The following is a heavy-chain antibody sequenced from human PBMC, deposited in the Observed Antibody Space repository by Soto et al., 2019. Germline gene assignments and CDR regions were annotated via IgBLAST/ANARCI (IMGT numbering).Heavy chain of an antibody. CDR3: ARSGKYDFWSGYYHGPTLEDYFDY. Sequence: PSETLSLTCTVSGGSISRYYWSWIRQPPGKGLEWIGYIYYSGSTNYNPSLKSRVTISVDTSKNQFSLKLSSVTAADTAVYYCARSGKYDFWSGYYHGPTLEDYFDYLGQRTLVPVSS. CDR1: GGSISRYY. J-gene: IGHJ4*02. D-gene: IGHD3-3*01. CDR2: IYYSGST. V-gene: IGHV4-59*01.